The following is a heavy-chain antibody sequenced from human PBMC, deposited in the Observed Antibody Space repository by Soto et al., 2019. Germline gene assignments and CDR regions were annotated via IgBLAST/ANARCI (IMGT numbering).Heavy chain of an antibody. Sequence: QVQLVESGGGVVQPGRSLRLSCAASGFTFSSYGMHWVRQAPGKGLEWVAVISYDGSNKYYADSVKGRFTMSRDNSKNTLYLQMNSLRAEDTAVYYCAKSGDSSSLFYYYGMDVWGQGTTVTVSS. V-gene: IGHV3-30*18. CDR2: ISYDGSNK. D-gene: IGHD6-6*01. CDR1: GFTFSSYG. J-gene: IGHJ6*02. CDR3: AKSGDSSSLFYYYGMDV.